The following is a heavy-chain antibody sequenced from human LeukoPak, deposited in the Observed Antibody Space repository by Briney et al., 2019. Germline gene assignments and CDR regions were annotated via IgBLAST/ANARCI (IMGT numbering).Heavy chain of an antibody. J-gene: IGHJ5*02. V-gene: IGHV4-34*01. D-gene: IGHD4-11*01. Sequence: SETLSLTCALYGGSFSAYYWTWIRQPPGKGLKWIGEINHSGSTNYNPSLKSRVTISIDTSKNQFSLKLRSVTAADTAVYYCARGEYGNQRSNNWFDPWGQGTLVTVSS. CDR2: INHSGST. CDR1: GGSFSAYY. CDR3: ARGEYGNQRSNNWFDP.